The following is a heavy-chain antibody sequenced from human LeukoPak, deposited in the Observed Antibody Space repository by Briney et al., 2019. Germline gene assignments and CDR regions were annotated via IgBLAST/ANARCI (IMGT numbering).Heavy chain of an antibody. CDR2: INPSGDST. CDR1: GYTFTSYD. V-gene: IGHV1-46*01. J-gene: IGHJ4*02. Sequence: GASVKVSCKACGYTFTSYDMHWVGQAPGQRGVWMGIINPSGDSTSYAQKFQGRVTMTRDTSTSTAYRELSSLRCEDTAVYYCASVLYCGADCYTGRYFFDYWGQGTLVTVSS. D-gene: IGHD2-21*02. CDR3: ASVLYCGADCYTGRYFFDY.